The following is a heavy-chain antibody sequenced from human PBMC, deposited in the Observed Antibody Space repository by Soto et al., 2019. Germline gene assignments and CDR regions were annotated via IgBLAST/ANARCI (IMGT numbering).Heavy chain of an antibody. J-gene: IGHJ6*02. CDR1: GVTFSSYG. CDR2: ISYDGSNK. CDR3: AKDRVTGRKWGLYYYYGMDV. Sequence: GGSLRLSCAASGVTFSSYGMHWVRQAPGKGLEWVAVISYDGSNKYYADSVQGRFTISRDNSKNTLYLQMNSLRAEDTAVYYCAKDRVTGRKWGLYYYYGMDVWGQGTTVTVSS. V-gene: IGHV3-30*18. D-gene: IGHD1-20*01.